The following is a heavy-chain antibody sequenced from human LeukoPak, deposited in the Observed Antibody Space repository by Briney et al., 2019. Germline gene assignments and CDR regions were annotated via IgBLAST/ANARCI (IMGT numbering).Heavy chain of an antibody. J-gene: IGHJ5*02. CDR2: INPNSGGT. V-gene: IGHV1-2*02. Sequence: AASVKVSCKASGYTFTGYYMHWVRQAPGQGLEWMGWINPNSGGTNYAQKFQGRVTMTRDTSISTAYMELSRLRSDDTAVYYCARNGRDFWSGYSNWFDPWGQGTLVTVSS. CDR3: ARNGRDFWSGYSNWFDP. D-gene: IGHD3-3*01. CDR1: GYTFTGYY.